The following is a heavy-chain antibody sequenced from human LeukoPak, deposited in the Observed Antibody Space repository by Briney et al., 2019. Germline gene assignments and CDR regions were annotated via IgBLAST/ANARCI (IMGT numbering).Heavy chain of an antibody. D-gene: IGHD3-22*01. CDR1: GYTFTSYD. Sequence: GASVKVSCKASGYTFTSYDINWVRQATGQGLEWMGWMNPNSGNTGYAQKFQGRVTMTRNNSISTAYMELSSLRSDDTAVYYCARTPESSGYHLDFDYWGQGTLVIVSS. V-gene: IGHV1-8*01. CDR2: MNPNSGNT. CDR3: ARTPESSGYHLDFDY. J-gene: IGHJ4*02.